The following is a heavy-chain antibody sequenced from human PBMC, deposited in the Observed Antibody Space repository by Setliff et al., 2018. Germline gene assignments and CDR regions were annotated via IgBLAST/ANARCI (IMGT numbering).Heavy chain of an antibody. V-gene: IGHV3-74*01. J-gene: IGHJ6*02. CDR1: GFTFVNYW. CDR3: ARAYYGTVNGYSSYYGLDV. Sequence: QPGGSLRLSCAASGFTFVNYWMHWVRQAPGKGLVWVSRVNSDGSSTIYADSVKGRFTISRDNAENTLYLQMNSLRAEDTAVYYCARAYYGTVNGYSSYYGLDVWGQGTTVTVSS. CDR2: VNSDGSST. D-gene: IGHD3-9*01.